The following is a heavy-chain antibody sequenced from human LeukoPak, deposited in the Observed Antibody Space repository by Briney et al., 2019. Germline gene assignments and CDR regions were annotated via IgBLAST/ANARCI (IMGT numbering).Heavy chain of an antibody. J-gene: IGHJ5*02. V-gene: IGHV4-34*01. D-gene: IGHD3-10*01. CDR3: ARRVLLWFGELFEYNWFDP. CDR2: IYYSGST. Sequence: SETLSLTCAVYGGSFSGYHWSWIRQPPGKGLEWIGSIYYSGSTYYNPSLKSRVTISVDTSKNQFSLKLSSVTAADTAVYYCARRVLLWFGELFEYNWFDPWGQGTLVTVSS. CDR1: GGSFSGYH.